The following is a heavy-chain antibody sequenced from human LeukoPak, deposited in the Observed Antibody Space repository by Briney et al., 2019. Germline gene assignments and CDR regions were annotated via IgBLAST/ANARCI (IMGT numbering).Heavy chain of an antibody. J-gene: IGHJ4*02. V-gene: IGHV4-34*01. CDR2: INHSGST. CDR3: ARADCSSTSCYGRLIDY. CDR1: GGSFSGYY. Sequence: SETLSLTCAVYGGSFSGYYWSWIRQPPGKGLEWIGEINHSGSTNYNPSLKSRVTISVDTSKNQFSLKLSSVTAADTAVYYCARADCSSTSCYGRLIDYWGQGTLVTVSS. D-gene: IGHD2-2*01.